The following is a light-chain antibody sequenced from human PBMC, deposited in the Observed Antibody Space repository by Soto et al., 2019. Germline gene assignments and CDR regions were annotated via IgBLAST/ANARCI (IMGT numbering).Light chain of an antibody. CDR3: CSYACTRTPTG. V-gene: IGLV2-23*02. CDR2: EVS. CDR1: SSDVGSYKL. Sequence: QSALTQPASVSGSPGQSITISCTGTSSDVGSYKLVSWYQQHPGKAPKLMISEVSKRPSGIYARFSGSKSGSTASLTISGPPAADEADYYCCSYACTRTPTGFGGGTQLTVL. J-gene: IGLJ7*01.